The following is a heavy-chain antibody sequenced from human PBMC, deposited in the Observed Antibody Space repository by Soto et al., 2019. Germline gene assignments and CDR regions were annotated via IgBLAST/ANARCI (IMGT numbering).Heavy chain of an antibody. D-gene: IGHD3-10*01. V-gene: IGHV3-53*01. CDR3: ARGMYGSGSYYIGDAFDM. J-gene: IGHJ3*02. Sequence: GGSLRLSCAVTGFTVSYNYMNWVRQAPGKGLEWVSVIYRGGDTFYADSVKGRFTISRDNSKNTLYLQMNSLRAEDTAVYYCARGMYGSGSYYIGDAFDMWGQGTMVTVSS. CDR1: GFTVSYNY. CDR2: IYRGGDT.